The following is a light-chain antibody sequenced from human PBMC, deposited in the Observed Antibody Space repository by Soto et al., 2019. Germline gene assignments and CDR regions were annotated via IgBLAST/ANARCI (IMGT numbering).Light chain of an antibody. CDR1: QSISSY. J-gene: IGKJ3*01. Sequence: DILMTQSPSSLSASVGDRVTITCRASQSISSYLNWYQQKPGKAPKILINAASSLQSGVASRFSGSGSGTDFPLTISSLQPEDFATYYCHQSYSTRFTFGRGTKVDIK. CDR3: HQSYSTRFT. V-gene: IGKV1-39*01. CDR2: AAS.